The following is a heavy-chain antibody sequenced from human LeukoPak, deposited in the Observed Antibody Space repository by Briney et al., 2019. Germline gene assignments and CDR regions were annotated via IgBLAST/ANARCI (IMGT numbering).Heavy chain of an antibody. CDR2: IYYSGST. Sequence: SETLSLTCTVSGGSISSGGYYWSWIRQPPGKGLEWIGYIYYSGSTYYNPSLKSRVTISVDTSKNQFSLKLSSVTAADTAVYYCARGIAYGGTPFDYWGQGTLVTVSS. D-gene: IGHD4-23*01. CDR1: GGSISSGGYY. CDR3: ARGIAYGGTPFDY. V-gene: IGHV4-30-4*01. J-gene: IGHJ4*02.